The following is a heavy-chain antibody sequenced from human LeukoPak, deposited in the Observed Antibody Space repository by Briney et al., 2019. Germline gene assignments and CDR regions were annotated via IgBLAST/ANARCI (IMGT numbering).Heavy chain of an antibody. D-gene: IGHD6-19*01. CDR3: ARDLYNSGWYGAFHY. V-gene: IGHV4-61*02. CDR1: GGSISSGSNY. CDR2: IYTSGNT. J-gene: IGHJ4*02. Sequence: NPSQTLSLTCSVSGGSISSGSNYWSWIRQPAGKGLEWIGRIYTSGNTDYNPSLKSRVTISVDTSTNEFSLKLSSVTAADMAVYYCARDLYNSGWYGAFHYWGQGTLVTVSS.